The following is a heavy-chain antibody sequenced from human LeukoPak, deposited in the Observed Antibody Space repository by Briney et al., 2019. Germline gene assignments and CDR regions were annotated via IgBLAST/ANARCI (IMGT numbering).Heavy chain of an antibody. CDR2: IYTSGST. D-gene: IGHD5-12*01. CDR3: AREYSGYDWGQFDY. J-gene: IGHJ4*02. Sequence: SETLSLTCTVSGGSISSYYWSWIRQPAGKGLEWIGRIYTSGSTNYNPSLKSRVTMSVDTSKNQFSLKLSSVTAADTAVYYCAREYSGYDWGQFDYWGQGTLVTVSS. CDR1: GGSISSYY. V-gene: IGHV4-4*07.